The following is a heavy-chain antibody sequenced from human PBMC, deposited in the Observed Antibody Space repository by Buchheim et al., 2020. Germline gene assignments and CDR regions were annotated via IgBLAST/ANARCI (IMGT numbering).Heavy chain of an antibody. CDR1: GFSLSTSGMR. Sequence: QVTLKESGPALVKPTQTLTLTCTFSGFSLSTSGMRVSWIRQPPGKALEWLARVDWDDDKFYNASLKTRLTISKDTSKNQVVLTLTNMDPVDTATYYCARSYYDSSGYPGAFDIWGQGT. J-gene: IGHJ3*02. D-gene: IGHD3-22*01. CDR3: ARSYYDSSGYPGAFDI. V-gene: IGHV2-70*04. CDR2: VDWDDDK.